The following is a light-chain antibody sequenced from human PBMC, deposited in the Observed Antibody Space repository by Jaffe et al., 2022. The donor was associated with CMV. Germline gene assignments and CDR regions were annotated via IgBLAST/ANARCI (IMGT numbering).Light chain of an antibody. CDR3: QQGSSWPRT. CDR2: DAS. J-gene: IGKJ1*01. V-gene: IGKV3-11*01. CDR1: QSVSRY. Sequence: EIVLTQSPATLSLSPGEGATLSCRASQSVSRYLAWYQQKPGQAPRLLIYDASNRATGIPARFSGSGSETDFTLTISNLESEDFAVYYCQQGSSWPRTFGQGTKVEIK.